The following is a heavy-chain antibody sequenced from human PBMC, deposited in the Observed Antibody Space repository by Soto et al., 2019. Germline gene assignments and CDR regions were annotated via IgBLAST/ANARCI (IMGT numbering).Heavy chain of an antibody. CDR1: GFTFSSYA. D-gene: IGHD2-8*01. V-gene: IGHV3-23*01. J-gene: IGHJ6*02. CDR3: AKPTYCTNGVCFLAHPNYGMGV. Sequence: GGSLRLSCAASGFTFSSYAMSWVRQAPGKGLEWVSAISGSGGSTYYADSVKGRFTISRDNSKNTLYLQMNSLRAEDTAVYYCAKPTYCTNGVCFLAHPNYGMGVWGQGTTVTVSS. CDR2: ISGSGGST.